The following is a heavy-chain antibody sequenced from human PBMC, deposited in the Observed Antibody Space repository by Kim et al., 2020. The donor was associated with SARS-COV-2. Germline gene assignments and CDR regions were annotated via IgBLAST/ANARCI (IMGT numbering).Heavy chain of an antibody. J-gene: IGHJ6*02. CDR3: ARGAAAGTLDTAMVPDYYYYGMDV. V-gene: IGHV3-21*01. CDR2: ISSSRSYI. CDR1: GFTFSSYS. Sequence: GGSLRLSCAASGFTFSSYSMNWVRQAPGKGLEWVSSISSSRSYIYYADSVKGRFTISRDNAKNSLYLQMNSLRAEDTAVYYCARGAAAGTLDTAMVPDYYYYGMDVWGQGTTVTVSS. D-gene: IGHD5-18*01.